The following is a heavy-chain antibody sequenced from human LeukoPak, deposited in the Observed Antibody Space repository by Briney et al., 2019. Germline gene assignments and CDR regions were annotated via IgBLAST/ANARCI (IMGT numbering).Heavy chain of an antibody. CDR2: INPNSGGT. J-gene: IGHJ5*02. V-gene: IGHV1-2*02. CDR1: VYTFTDYY. D-gene: IGHD1-26*01. CDR3: ARDGSGSGANKEWFDP. Sequence: ASVSVSFKSSVYTFTDYYMHWVRQAPGQGVAWMGWINPNSGGTNYAQKFQGRVTMTRDTSISTAYMELSRLRSDDTAVYYCARDGSGSGANKEWFDPWGQGTLVTVSS.